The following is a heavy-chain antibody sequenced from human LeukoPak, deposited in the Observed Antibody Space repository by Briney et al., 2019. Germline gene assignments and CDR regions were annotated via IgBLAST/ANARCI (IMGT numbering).Heavy chain of an antibody. CDR1: GGSFSGYY. Sequence: SETLSLTCAVYGGSFSGYYWSWIRQPPGKGLEWIGEINHSGSTNYNPSLKSRVTISVDTSKNQFSLKLSSVTAADTAVYYCARDLNYGSGKYYFDYWGQGTLVTVSS. D-gene: IGHD3-10*01. CDR3: ARDLNYGSGKYYFDY. J-gene: IGHJ4*02. CDR2: INHSGST. V-gene: IGHV4-34*01.